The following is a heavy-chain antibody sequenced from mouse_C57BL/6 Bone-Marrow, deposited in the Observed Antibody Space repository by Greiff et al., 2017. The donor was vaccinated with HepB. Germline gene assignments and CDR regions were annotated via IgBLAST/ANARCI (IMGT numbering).Heavy chain of an antibody. V-gene: IGHV10-1*01. Sequence: EVNVVESGGGLVQPKGSLKLSCAASGFSFNTYAMNWVRQAPGKGLEWVARIRSKSNNYATYYADSVKDRFTISRDDSESMLYLQMNNLKTEDTAMYYCVRRGGHFDVWGTGTTVTVSS. CDR1: GFSFNTYA. D-gene: IGHD3-3*01. J-gene: IGHJ1*03. CDR2: IRSKSNNYAT. CDR3: VRRGGHFDV.